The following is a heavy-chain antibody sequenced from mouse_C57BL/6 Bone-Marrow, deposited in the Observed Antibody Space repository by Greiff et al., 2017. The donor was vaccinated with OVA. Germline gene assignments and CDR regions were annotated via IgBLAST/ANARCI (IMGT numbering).Heavy chain of an antibody. Sequence: VQLQQPGAELVMPGASVKLSCKASGYTFTSYWMHWVKQRPGQGLEWIGEIDPSDSYTNYNQKFKGKSTLTVDISSSTAYMQLSSLTSEDSAVYYCASYSSRFAYWGQGTLVTVSA. CDR1: GYTFTSYW. CDR2: IDPSDSYT. CDR3: ASYSSRFAY. V-gene: IGHV1-69*01. D-gene: IGHD1-1*01. J-gene: IGHJ3*01.